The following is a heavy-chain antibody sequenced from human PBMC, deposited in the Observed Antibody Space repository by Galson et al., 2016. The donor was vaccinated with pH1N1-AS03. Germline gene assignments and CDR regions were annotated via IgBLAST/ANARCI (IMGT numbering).Heavy chain of an antibody. D-gene: IGHD2-15*01. CDR3: AKDRSSSTSGGSSHGMDV. Sequence: SVKVSCKASGYSFTDYFIHWVRQAPGQGLEWMGWNNPKTGATNYGQKFQGRVTMTRDTSISTAYMEVSRLKSADTAIYYCAKDRSSSTSGGSSHGMDVWGQGTTVTVSS. J-gene: IGHJ6*02. V-gene: IGHV1-2*02. CDR1: GYSFTDYF. CDR2: NNPKTGAT.